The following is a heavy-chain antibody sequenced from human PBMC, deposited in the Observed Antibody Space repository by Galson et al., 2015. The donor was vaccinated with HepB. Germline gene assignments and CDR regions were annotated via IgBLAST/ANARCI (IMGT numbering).Heavy chain of an antibody. J-gene: IGHJ6*02. Sequence: QSGAEVKKPGSSVKVSCKASGGTFSSYAISWVRQAPGQGLEWMGGIIPIFGTANYAQKFQGRVTITADESTSTAYMELSSLRSEDTAVYYCARGLGYCSGGSCTRTMDVWGQGTTVTVSS. CDR1: GGTFSSYA. D-gene: IGHD2-15*01. CDR3: ARGLGYCSGGSCTRTMDV. CDR2: IIPIFGTA. V-gene: IGHV1-69*13.